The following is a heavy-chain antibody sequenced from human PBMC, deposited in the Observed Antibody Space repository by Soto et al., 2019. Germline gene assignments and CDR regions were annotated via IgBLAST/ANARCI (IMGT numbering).Heavy chain of an antibody. D-gene: IGHD3-22*01. CDR3: TRVPTYYYDSSGYYYDY. Sequence: LRLSCTASGFTFGDYAMSWVRQAPGKGLEWVGFIRSKAYGGTTEYAASVKGRFTISRDDSKSIAYLQMNSLKTEDTAVYYCTRVPTYYYDSSGYYYDYWGQGTLVTVSS. CDR2: IRSKAYGGTT. CDR1: GFTFGDYA. J-gene: IGHJ4*02. V-gene: IGHV3-49*04.